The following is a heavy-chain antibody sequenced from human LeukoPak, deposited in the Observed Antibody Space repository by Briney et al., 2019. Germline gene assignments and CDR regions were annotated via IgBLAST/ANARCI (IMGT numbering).Heavy chain of an antibody. CDR2: INADGSST. CDR3: ARVSGPGMNEYYHL. D-gene: IGHD2-2*01. V-gene: IGHV3-74*01. J-gene: IGHJ4*02. Sequence: GGSLRLSCAASGFTFSGAWMHWVRQAPGQGLMWVSRINADGSSTRHADSVKGRFTISRDNAKNTLYLQMNSLRAEDTAVYYCARVSGPGMNEYYHLWGQGTLVTVSS. CDR1: GFTFSGAW.